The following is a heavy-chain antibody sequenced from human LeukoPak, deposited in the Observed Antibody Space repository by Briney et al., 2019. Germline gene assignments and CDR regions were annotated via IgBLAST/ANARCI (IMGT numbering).Heavy chain of an antibody. D-gene: IGHD2-2*01. CDR1: GFTFSNYG. Sequence: GGSLRLSCAASGFTFSNYGMHWVRQAPGKGLEWVAVIWYDGSYKSYGDSVKGRFTISRDNSKNSLDLQMNSLRDEDTAVYYCARPSRSTGPAYWGQGTLVTVSS. J-gene: IGHJ4*02. V-gene: IGHV3-33*01. CDR2: IWYDGSYK. CDR3: ARPSRSTGPAY.